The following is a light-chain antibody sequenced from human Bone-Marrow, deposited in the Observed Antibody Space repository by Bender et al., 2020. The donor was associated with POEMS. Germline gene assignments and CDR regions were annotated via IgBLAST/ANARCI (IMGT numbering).Light chain of an antibody. Sequence: QPELTQSPSASHSPGQRVTISCFGTRSNIATNYVYWYQHLPGTTPKLLVYKNNQRPSGVPDRFSGSKSGNTASLTISRLQAEDEGDYYCCSHAGVLTLKFGGGTKVTVL. J-gene: IGLJ2*01. CDR3: CSHAGVLTLK. CDR2: KNN. V-gene: IGLV1-47*01. CDR1: RSNIATNY.